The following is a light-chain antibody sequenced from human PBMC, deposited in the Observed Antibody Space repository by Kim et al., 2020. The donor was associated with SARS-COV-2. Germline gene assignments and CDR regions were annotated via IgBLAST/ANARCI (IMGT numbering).Light chain of an antibody. CDR2: DVT. CDR1: SNDVGGYDF. Sequence: GQPFTISCTGTSNDVGGYDFVSWYQQHPGKAPKLIIFDVTKRPSGVSDRFSGSKSGNTASLTISGLQAGDEADYYCSSYTSSSSWVFGGGTQLTVL. V-gene: IGLV2-14*03. J-gene: IGLJ3*02. CDR3: SSYTSSSSWV.